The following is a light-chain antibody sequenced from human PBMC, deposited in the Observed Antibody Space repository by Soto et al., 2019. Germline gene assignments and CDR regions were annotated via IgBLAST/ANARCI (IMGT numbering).Light chain of an antibody. CDR3: QKYDSAPWT. V-gene: IGKV1-27*01. Sequence: DIEMTQSPSSLSASVGDRVTITCRASQGISNYLAWYQQRPGKVPKLLIYAASTLQSGVPSRFSGSGSGTDFTLTISSPQPEDVAKYYCQKYDSAPWTFGQGTEVVIK. CDR1: QGISNY. CDR2: AAS. J-gene: IGKJ1*01.